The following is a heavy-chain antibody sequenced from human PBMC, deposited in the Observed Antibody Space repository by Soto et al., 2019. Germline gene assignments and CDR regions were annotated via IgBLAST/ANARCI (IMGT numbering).Heavy chain of an antibody. J-gene: IGHJ6*03. V-gene: IGHV3-7*01. CDR1: GFTFSSYW. CDR3: XXXXXXXXXXXXXYYYMDV. Sequence: EVQLVESGGGLVQPGGSLRLSCAASGFTFSSYWMSWVRQAPGKGLEWVANIKQDGSEKYYVDSVKGRFTISRDNAKNSLYXXXXXLXXXXXXXXXXXXXXXXXXXXXXXYYYMDVWGKGTTVTVSS. CDR2: IKQDGSEK.